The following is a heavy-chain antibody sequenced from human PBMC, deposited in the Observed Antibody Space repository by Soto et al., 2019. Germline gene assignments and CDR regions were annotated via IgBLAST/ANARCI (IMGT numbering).Heavy chain of an antibody. CDR2: IIPIFGTA. J-gene: IGHJ6*02. D-gene: IGHD6-6*01. CDR3: AREGREGIAARLRKHYGMDV. CDR1: GGTFSSYA. V-gene: IGHV1-69*01. Sequence: QVQLVQSGAEVKKPGSSVKVSCKASGGTFSSYAISWVRQAPGQGLEWMGGIIPIFGTANYAQKFQGRVTSTADESTSTAYMELSSVRSEDTAVYYSAREGREGIAARLRKHYGMDVWGQGTTVTVSS.